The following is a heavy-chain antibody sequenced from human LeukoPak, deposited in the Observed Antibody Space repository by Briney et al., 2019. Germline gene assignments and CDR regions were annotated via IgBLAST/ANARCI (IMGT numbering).Heavy chain of an antibody. CDR3: ARGRPLLYSSGWSSDY. V-gene: IGHV3-74*01. CDR2: INSDGSWT. Sequence: GGSLRLSCAASGNYWMHWVRQAPGKGLVWVSHINSDGSWTSYADSVKGRFTISRDNAKNSLYLQANSLRAEDTAVYYCARGRPLLYSSGWSSDYWGQGALVTVSS. J-gene: IGHJ4*02. D-gene: IGHD6-19*01. CDR1: GNYW.